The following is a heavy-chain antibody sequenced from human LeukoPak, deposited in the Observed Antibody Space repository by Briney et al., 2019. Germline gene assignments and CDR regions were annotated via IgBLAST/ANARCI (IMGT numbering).Heavy chain of an antibody. D-gene: IGHD3-10*01. CDR3: ARDLTQAYYYGSGSYYNNYYYYMDV. J-gene: IGHJ6*03. Sequence: ASVKVSCKASGYTFTSYDINWVRQATGQGLEWMGWMNPNSGNTGYAQKFQGRVTMTRNTSISTAYMELSSLRSDDTAVYYCARDLTQAYYYGSGSYYNNYYYYMDVWGKGTTVTISS. CDR1: GYTFTSYD. V-gene: IGHV1-8*01. CDR2: MNPNSGNT.